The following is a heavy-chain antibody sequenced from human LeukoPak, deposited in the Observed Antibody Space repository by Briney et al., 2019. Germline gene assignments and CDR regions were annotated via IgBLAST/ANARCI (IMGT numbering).Heavy chain of an antibody. J-gene: IGHJ4*02. V-gene: IGHV3-15*05. CDR1: GFTFSNAW. CDR2: IKSKRVGGTI. Sequence: GGSLRLSCAASGFTFSNAWMTWVRQAPGKGLEWVGRIKSKRVGGTIDYAAPVKGRFTISRDDSKDALYLQMNSLKIEDAAVYYCTTVGSAWNFDYWGQGTLVTVSS. D-gene: IGHD6-25*01. CDR3: TTVGSAWNFDY.